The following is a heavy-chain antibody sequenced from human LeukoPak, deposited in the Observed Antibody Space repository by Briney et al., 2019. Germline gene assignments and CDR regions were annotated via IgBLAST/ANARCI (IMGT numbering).Heavy chain of an antibody. Sequence: KSSETLSLTCAVYGGSFSGYYWSWIRQPPGKGLEWIGEINHSGSTNYNPSLKSRVTISVDTSKNQFSLKPSSVTAADTAVYYCARTTRPGYSYGTGIGYGGRGPRATVS. D-gene: IGHD5-18*01. CDR2: INHSGST. V-gene: IGHV4-34*01. J-gene: IGHJ4*02. CDR1: GGSFSGYY. CDR3: ARTTRPGYSYGTGIGY.